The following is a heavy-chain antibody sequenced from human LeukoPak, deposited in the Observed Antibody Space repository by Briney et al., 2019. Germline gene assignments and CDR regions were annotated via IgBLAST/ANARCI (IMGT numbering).Heavy chain of an antibody. CDR3: ASQSSGSYFNCFDP. CDR1: GGSISSSSYY. V-gene: IGHV4-39*01. CDR2: MYYSGSP. D-gene: IGHD3-10*01. J-gene: IGHJ5*02. Sequence: PSETLPLTCTVSGGSISSSSYYRGWIRQPPGKGLEWTGSMYYSGSPHYNPSLKSRVTISVDTSKNQFSLKLSSVTAADTAVYYCASQSSGSYFNCFDPWGQGTLVTVSS.